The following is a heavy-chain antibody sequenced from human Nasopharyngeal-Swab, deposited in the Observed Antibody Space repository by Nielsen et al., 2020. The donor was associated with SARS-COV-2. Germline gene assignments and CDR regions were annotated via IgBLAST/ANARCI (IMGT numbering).Heavy chain of an antibody. V-gene: IGHV4-61*02. CDR1: GGSISSGSYY. CDR2: IYHSGST. Sequence: SETLSLTCTVSGGSISSGSYYWSWIRQPAGKGLEWIGRIYHSGSTYYNPSLKSRVTISVDTSKNQFSLKLSSVTAADTAVYYCARRYGGWTGSYYYYMDVWGKGTTVTVSS. CDR3: ARRYGGWTGSYYYYMDV. J-gene: IGHJ6*03. D-gene: IGHD3/OR15-3a*01.